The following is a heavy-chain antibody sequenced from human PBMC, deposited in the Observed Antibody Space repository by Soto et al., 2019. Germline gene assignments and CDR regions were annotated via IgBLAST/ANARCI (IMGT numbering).Heavy chain of an antibody. CDR1: GGTFSSYA. J-gene: IGHJ5*02. CDR2: IIPIFGTA. Sequence: SVKVSCKASGGTFSSYAISWVRQAPGQGLEWMGGIIPIFGTANYAQKFQGRVTITADESTSTAYMELSSLRSEDTAVYYCARYGHYDSSGYWNWFDPWGQGTLVTVSS. CDR3: ARYGHYDSSGYWNWFDP. D-gene: IGHD3-22*01. V-gene: IGHV1-69*13.